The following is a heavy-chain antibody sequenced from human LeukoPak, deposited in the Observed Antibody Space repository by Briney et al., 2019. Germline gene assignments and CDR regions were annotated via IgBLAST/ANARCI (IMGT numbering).Heavy chain of an antibody. D-gene: IGHD3-22*01. J-gene: IGHJ3*02. CDR3: ATGEDYYDSSGYHHDAFDI. V-gene: IGHV5-51*01. Sequence: GESLKISCKGSGYSFTSYWIGWVRQMPGKGLEWMGIIYPGDSDTRYSPSFQGQVTISADKYISTAYLQWSSLKASDTAMYYCATGEDYYDSSGYHHDAFDIWGQGTMVTVSS. CDR1: GYSFTSYW. CDR2: IYPGDSDT.